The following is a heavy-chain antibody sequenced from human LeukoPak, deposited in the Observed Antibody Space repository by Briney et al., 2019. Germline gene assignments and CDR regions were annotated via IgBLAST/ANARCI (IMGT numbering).Heavy chain of an antibody. Sequence: GGSLRLSCAASGFTFSNAWMSWVRQAPGKGLEWVSAINTGGGTSSADSVKGRFTISRDNSESTLYLQMSSLRAEDTAVYYCARGLDSVTWGPFDIWGQGTVVTVSS. D-gene: IGHD2-2*03. CDR2: INTGGGT. CDR3: ARGLDSVTWGPFDI. CDR1: GFTFSNAW. V-gene: IGHV3-53*01. J-gene: IGHJ3*02.